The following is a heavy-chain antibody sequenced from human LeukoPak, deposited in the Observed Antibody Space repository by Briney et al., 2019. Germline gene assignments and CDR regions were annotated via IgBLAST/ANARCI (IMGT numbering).Heavy chain of an antibody. CDR3: ARDTSYYFDY. CDR1: GYTFTGYY. CDR2: INPNSGGT. D-gene: IGHD2/OR15-2a*01. Sequence: ASVNVSCKASGYTFTGYYIHWVRQAPGQGLEWMGWINPNSGGTNYAQNFQGWVTMTRDTSISTAYMELSRLRSDDPAVYYCARDTSYYFDYWGQGTLVTVSS. J-gene: IGHJ4*02. V-gene: IGHV1-2*04.